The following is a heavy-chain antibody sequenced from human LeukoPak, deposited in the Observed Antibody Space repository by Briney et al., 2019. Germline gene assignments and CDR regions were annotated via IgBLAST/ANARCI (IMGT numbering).Heavy chain of an antibody. CDR3: ARARGRYSSGWYYFDY. V-gene: IGHV1-2*02. CDR2: INPNSGGT. CDR1: GYTFTGYY. D-gene: IGHD6-19*01. J-gene: IGHJ4*02. Sequence: ASVKVSCKASGYTFTGYYMHWVRQAPGQGLEWMGWINPNSGGTNYAQKFQGRVTMTRDTSISTACMELSRLRSDDTAVYYCARARGRYSSGWYYFDYWGQGTLVTVSS.